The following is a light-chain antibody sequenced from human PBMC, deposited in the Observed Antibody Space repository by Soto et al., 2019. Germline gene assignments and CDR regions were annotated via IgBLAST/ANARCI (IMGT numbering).Light chain of an antibody. Sequence: EIVLTQSPATLSLSPGERATLSCRASHSVGTYLAWYQQKPGQAPRLLIYDVSNRATGVPARFRGSGSGTDFTLSISSLEPEDFAVYYCQLRTTWPPITFGQGTRLEIK. CDR1: HSVGTY. CDR2: DVS. V-gene: IGKV3-11*01. J-gene: IGKJ5*01. CDR3: QLRTTWPPIT.